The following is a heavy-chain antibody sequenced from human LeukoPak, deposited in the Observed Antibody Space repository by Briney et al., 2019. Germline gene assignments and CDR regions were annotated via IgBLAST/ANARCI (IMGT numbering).Heavy chain of an antibody. D-gene: IGHD3-10*01. CDR1: GGSISGYY. V-gene: IGHV4-59*12. Sequence: PSETLSLTCSVSGGSISGYYWSWIRQPPGKGLEWIGYIYYSGTTIYDPSLKSRLTISLDTSKNQFSLNLSSVTAADTAVYYCARDETHFYGSGSSNWFDPWGQGILVTVSS. CDR3: ARDETHFYGSGSSNWFDP. J-gene: IGHJ5*02. CDR2: IYYSGTT.